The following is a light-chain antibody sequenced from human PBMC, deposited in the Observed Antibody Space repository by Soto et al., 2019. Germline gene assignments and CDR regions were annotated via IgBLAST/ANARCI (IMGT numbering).Light chain of an antibody. CDR3: QQYNIYPLT. CDR2: AAS. CDR1: QGINSW. J-gene: IGKJ4*01. Sequence: DVQMTQSPSSLSASVGDRVTITCRASQGINSWLAWYQQKPEKAPKSLIYAASSLQTGVPSRFSGSRSRPDFTLTISNLQPEDSASYYCQQYNIYPLTFGGGTKVEIK. V-gene: IGKV1D-16*01.